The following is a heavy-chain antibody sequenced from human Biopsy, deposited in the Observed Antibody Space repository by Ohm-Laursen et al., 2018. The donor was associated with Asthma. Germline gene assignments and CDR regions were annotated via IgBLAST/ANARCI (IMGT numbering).Heavy chain of an antibody. Sequence: SDTLSLTCTVSGGPITSSSYYWGWIRQPPGKGMEWIGCMYHSGSPYYHPSLKGRATISIDRSKNQLSLKVNCLTAADTAVYFCVRHQYSSSWSTFDYWGQGALVTVSS. D-gene: IGHD3-22*01. V-gene: IGHV4-39*01. CDR2: MYHSGSP. CDR1: GGPITSSSYY. J-gene: IGHJ4*02. CDR3: VRHQYSSSWSTFDY.